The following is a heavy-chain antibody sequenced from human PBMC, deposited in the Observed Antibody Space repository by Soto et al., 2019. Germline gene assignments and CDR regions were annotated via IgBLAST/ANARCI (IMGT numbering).Heavy chain of an antibody. Sequence: QITLKESGPTLVKPTQTLTLTCTFSGFSLSTSGVGVGWIRQPPGKALEWLALIYWDDDKRYSPSLKSRLTNTKDTSKNQVVLTMTNMDPVDTATYYCAHRRRTRDWSGPISDAFDIWGQGTMVTVSS. CDR1: GFSLSTSGVG. CDR3: AHRRRTRDWSGPISDAFDI. CDR2: IYWDDDK. J-gene: IGHJ3*02. D-gene: IGHD3-3*01. V-gene: IGHV2-5*02.